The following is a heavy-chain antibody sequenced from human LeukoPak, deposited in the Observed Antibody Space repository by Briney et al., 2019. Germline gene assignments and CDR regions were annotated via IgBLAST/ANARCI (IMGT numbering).Heavy chain of an antibody. CDR2: ISSSSSYI. CDR1: GFTFSSYS. J-gene: IGHJ2*01. Sequence: GGSLRLSCAASGFTFSSYSTNWVRQAPGKGLEWVSSISSSSSYIYYADSVKGRFTISRDNAKNSLYLQMNSLRAEDTAVYYCARDLPYGDWYFDLWGRGTLVTVSS. CDR3: ARDLPYGDWYFDL. V-gene: IGHV3-21*01. D-gene: IGHD4-17*01.